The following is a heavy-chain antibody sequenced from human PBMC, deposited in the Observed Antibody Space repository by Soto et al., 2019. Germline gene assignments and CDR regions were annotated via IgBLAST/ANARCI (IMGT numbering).Heavy chain of an antibody. CDR3: ARDRGSSRGNYYYYGMDV. D-gene: IGHD6-6*01. V-gene: IGHV1-18*01. CDR1: GYTFTSYG. J-gene: IGHJ6*02. Sequence: QVQLVQSGAEVKKPGASVKVSCKASGYTFTSYGISWVRQAPGQGLEWMGWISAYNGNTNYEQKLHGRVTMTTDTSTSKAYMELRSLRSDDTAVYYCARDRGSSRGNYYYYGMDVWGQGTTVTVSS. CDR2: ISAYNGNT.